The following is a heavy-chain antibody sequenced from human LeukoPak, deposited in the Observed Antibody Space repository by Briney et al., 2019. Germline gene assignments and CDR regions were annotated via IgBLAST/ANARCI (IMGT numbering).Heavy chain of an antibody. CDR3: AKELKPRYYYFYYMDV. Sequence: PGGSLRLSCAASGFTFSDHYMDWVRQAPGKGLEWVGRTRNKANSYTTEYAASVKGRFTISRDDSKNSLYLQMNSLKTEDTAVYYCAKELKPRYYYFYYMDVWGKGTTVTVSS. CDR1: GFTFSDHY. J-gene: IGHJ6*03. V-gene: IGHV3-72*01. D-gene: IGHD3/OR15-3a*01. CDR2: TRNKANSYTT.